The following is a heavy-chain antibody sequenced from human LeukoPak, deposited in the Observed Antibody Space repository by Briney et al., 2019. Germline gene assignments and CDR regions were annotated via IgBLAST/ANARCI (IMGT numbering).Heavy chain of an antibody. D-gene: IGHD4-17*01. CDR1: GYSLTGYW. CDR2: IYPGDSDT. CDR3: ARHGDDYGAL. J-gene: IGHJ4*02. Sequence: GEALKISCKVSGYSLTGYWIGLVHQLPGKSLEWMGIIYPGDSDTRYSPSFQGHVTISADKSISTAYLQWSSLKASDTAMYYCARHGDDYGALWGQGTLVTVSS. V-gene: IGHV5-51*07.